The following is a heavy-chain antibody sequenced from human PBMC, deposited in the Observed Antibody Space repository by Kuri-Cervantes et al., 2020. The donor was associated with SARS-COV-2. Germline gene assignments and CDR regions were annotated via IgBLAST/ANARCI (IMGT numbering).Heavy chain of an antibody. J-gene: IGHJ4*02. CDR2: IIPLFATP. V-gene: IGHV1-69*15. CDR1: GGGFSTSA. CDR3: ARVQSATGTQFFFDY. D-gene: IGHD1-1*01. Sequence: GGSLRLSCKASGGGFSTSAINWVRQAPGQELEWMGNIIPLFATPNYAQKFQGRVTITADELTSTVYMEFSSLRFQDTAVYYCARVQSATGTQFFFDYWGQGTLVTVSS.